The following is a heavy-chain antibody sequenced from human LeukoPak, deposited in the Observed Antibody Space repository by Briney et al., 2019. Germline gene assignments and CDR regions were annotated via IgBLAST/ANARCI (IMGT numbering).Heavy chain of an antibody. CDR1: GYTFTSYG. CDR3: ARDRDSTKARYYGMDV. CDR2: ISAYNGNT. D-gene: IGHD6-13*01. V-gene: IGHV1-18*01. J-gene: IGHJ6*02. Sequence: ASVRVSCKASGYTFTSYGISWVRQAPGQGLEWIGWISAYNGNTNYAQKLQGRVTMTTDTSTSTAYMELRSLRSDDTAVYYCARDRDSTKARYYGMDVWGQGTTVTVSS.